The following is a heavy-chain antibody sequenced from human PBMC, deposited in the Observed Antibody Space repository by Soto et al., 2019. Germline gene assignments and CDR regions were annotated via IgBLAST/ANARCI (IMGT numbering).Heavy chain of an antibody. J-gene: IGHJ4*02. CDR3: AKAPYSGYEIDY. V-gene: IGHV3-30*18. Sequence: QVQLVESGGGVVHPGRSLRLSCAASGFTFSSYGMHWVRQAPGKGLEWVAVISYDGSNKYYADSVKGRFTISRDNSKNTLYLQMNSLRAEDTAVYYCAKAPYSGYEIDYWGQGTLVTVSS. CDR2: ISYDGSNK. D-gene: IGHD5-12*01. CDR1: GFTFSSYG.